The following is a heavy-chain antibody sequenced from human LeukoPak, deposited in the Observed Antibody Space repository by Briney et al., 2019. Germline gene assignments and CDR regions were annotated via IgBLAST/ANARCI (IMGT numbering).Heavy chain of an antibody. V-gene: IGHV3-30*03. CDR2: ISYDGNNK. Sequence: PGGSLRLSCAASGFTFRSYGMHWVRQAPGKGLEWVAVISYDGNNKYYADSVKGRFTISRDNSKNTLYLQMNTLRTEDTAVYYCACVYTSSWAVDYWGQGTLVTVSS. D-gene: IGHD6-13*01. CDR1: GFTFRSYG. CDR3: ACVYTSSWAVDY. J-gene: IGHJ4*02.